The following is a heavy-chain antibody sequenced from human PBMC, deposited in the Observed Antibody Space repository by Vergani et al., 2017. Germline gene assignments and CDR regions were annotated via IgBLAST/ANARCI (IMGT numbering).Heavy chain of an antibody. CDR2: ISGSGGST. V-gene: IGHV3-23*01. Sequence: EVQLLESGGGLVQPGVSLRLSCAASGFTFSSYAMSWVRQAPGKGLEWVSAISGSGGSTYYADSVKGRFTISRDNSKNTLYLQMNSLRAEDTAVYYCAKDGSYSSGTDYWGQGTLVTVSS. CDR1: GFTFSSYA. J-gene: IGHJ4*02. D-gene: IGHD6-19*01. CDR3: AKDGSYSSGTDY.